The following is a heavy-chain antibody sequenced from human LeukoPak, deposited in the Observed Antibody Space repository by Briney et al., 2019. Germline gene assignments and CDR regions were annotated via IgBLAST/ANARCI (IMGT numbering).Heavy chain of an antibody. J-gene: IGHJ4*02. CDR3: ARQGPRIAVAVEIPFDY. CDR1: GYSISSGYY. CDR2: IYHSGST. Sequence: SETLSLTCAVSGYSISSGYYWGWIRQPPGKGLEWIGSIYHSGSTYYNPSLKSRVTISVDTSKNQFSLKLGSVTAADTAVYYCARQGPRIAVAVEIPFDYWGQGTLVTVSS. V-gene: IGHV4-38-2*01. D-gene: IGHD6-19*01.